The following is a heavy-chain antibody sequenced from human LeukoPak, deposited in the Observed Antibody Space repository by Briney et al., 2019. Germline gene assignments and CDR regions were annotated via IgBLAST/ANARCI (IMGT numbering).Heavy chain of an antibody. CDR3: ARGNYYDSSGYYYFSRSTSYYFDY. V-gene: IGHV4-59*01. CDR1: GGSISSYY. CDR2: IYYSGST. J-gene: IGHJ4*02. Sequence: SETLSLTCTVSGGSISSYYWSWIRQPPGKGLEWIGYIYYSGSTNYNPSLKSRITISVDTSKTQFSLKLSSVTAADTAVYYCARGNYYDSSGYYYFSRSTSYYFDYWGQGTLVTVSS. D-gene: IGHD3-22*01.